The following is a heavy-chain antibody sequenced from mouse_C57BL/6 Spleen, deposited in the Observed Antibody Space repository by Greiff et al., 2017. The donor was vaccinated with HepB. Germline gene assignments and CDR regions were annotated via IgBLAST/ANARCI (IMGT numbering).Heavy chain of an antibody. Sequence: EVKVVESGGGLVKPGGSLKLSCAASGFTFSDYGMHWVRQAPEKGLEWVAYISSGSSTIYYADTVKGRFTISRDNAKNTLFLQMTSLRSEDTAMYYCAREITTVVAPYWYFDVWGTGTTVTVSS. J-gene: IGHJ1*03. CDR1: GFTFSDYG. V-gene: IGHV5-17*01. CDR3: AREITTVVAPYWYFDV. D-gene: IGHD1-1*01. CDR2: ISSGSSTI.